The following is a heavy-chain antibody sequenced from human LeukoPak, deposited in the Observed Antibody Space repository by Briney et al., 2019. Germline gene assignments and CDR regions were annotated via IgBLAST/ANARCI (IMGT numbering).Heavy chain of an antibody. CDR1: GGSFSGYY. CDR2: INHSGST. Sequence: SETLSLTCAVYGGSFSGYYWSWIRQPPGKGLEWIGEINHSGSTNYNPSLKSRVTISVDTSKNQFSLKLSSVTAADTAVYYCARRPYDFWSGYLGAFDIWGQGTMVTVSS. J-gene: IGHJ3*02. CDR3: ARRPYDFWSGYLGAFDI. D-gene: IGHD3-3*01. V-gene: IGHV4-34*01.